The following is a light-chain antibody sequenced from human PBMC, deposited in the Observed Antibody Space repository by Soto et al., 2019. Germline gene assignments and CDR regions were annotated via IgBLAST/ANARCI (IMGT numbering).Light chain of an antibody. CDR2: GAS. J-gene: IGKJ1*01. V-gene: IGKV3-15*01. CDR1: QSVNSN. Sequence: ETVMTQSPATLSVSPGERATLSCRASQSVNSNLAWYQQKLGQAPRVLIFGASTRATGIPARFSGSGSGTEFSLTIYSLQSEDFAVYYCQEYNTWPWTFGQGTKVEIK. CDR3: QEYNTWPWT.